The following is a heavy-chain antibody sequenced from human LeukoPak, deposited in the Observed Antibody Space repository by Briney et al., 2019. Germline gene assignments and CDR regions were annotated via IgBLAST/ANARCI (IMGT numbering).Heavy chain of an antibody. CDR1: GGSFSGYY. D-gene: IGHD3-22*01. V-gene: IGHV3-21*01. CDR2: ISSSSSYI. J-gene: IGHJ4*02. CDR3: ARDLPYDSSGYLGYYFDY. Sequence: ETLSLTCAVYGGSFSGYYWSWIRQPPGKGLEWVSSISSSSSYIYYADSVKGRFTISRDNAKNSLYLQMNSLRAEDTAVYYCARDLPYDSSGYLGYYFDYWGQGTLVTVSS.